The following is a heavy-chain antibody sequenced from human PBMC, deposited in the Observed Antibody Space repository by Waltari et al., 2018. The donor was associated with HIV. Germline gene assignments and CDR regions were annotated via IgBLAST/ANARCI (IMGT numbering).Heavy chain of an antibody. Sequence: QVQLQQWGAGLLKPSETLSLTCAVYGGSFSGYYWSWIRQPPGKGLEWIGEINHSGSTNYNPSLKSRVTISVDTSKNQFSLKLSSVTAADTAVYYCARGRIAARRYSWFDPWGQGTLVTVSS. D-gene: IGHD6-6*01. J-gene: IGHJ5*02. CDR3: ARGRIAARRYSWFDP. CDR1: GGSFSGYY. V-gene: IGHV4-34*01. CDR2: INHSGST.